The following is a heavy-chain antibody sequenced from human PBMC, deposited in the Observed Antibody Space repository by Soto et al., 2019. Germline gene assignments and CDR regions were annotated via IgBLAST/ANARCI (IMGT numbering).Heavy chain of an antibody. CDR1: GFTFSSYG. CDR3: AKEYGSSSFSPDFDY. Sequence: QVQLVESGGGVVQPGRSLRLSCAASGFTFSSYGMHWVRQAPGKGLEWVAVISYDGSNKYYADSVKGRFTISRDNSKNTLYLQMNSRRADDTAVYYCAKEYGSSSFSPDFDYWGQGTLVTVSS. D-gene: IGHD6-13*01. CDR2: ISYDGSNK. V-gene: IGHV3-30*18. J-gene: IGHJ4*02.